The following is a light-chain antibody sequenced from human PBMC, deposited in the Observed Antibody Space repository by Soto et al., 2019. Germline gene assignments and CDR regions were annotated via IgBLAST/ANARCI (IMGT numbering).Light chain of an antibody. CDR1: QTVSSAY. J-gene: IGKJ5*01. CDR2: GTS. V-gene: IGKV3-20*01. CDR3: QQYDSFPLIA. Sequence: EIVLTQSPGTLSLSPGERATLSCRASQTVSSAYLDWYQQKPGQAPRLLLYGTSSRATGIPDRFSGSGSGTDFTLTISRLEPEDFAVYYCQQYDSFPLIAFGQGTRLEIK.